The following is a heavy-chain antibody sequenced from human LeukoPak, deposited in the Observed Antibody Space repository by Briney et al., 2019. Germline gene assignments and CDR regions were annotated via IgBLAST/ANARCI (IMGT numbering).Heavy chain of an antibody. D-gene: IGHD3-22*01. J-gene: IGHJ4*02. Sequence: PSETLSLTCAVYGGSFSGYHWSWIRQPPGKGLEWIGEINHSGSTNYNPSLKSRVTISVDTSKNQFSLKLSSVTAADTAVYYCARTDYDSSGYYSYWGQGTLVTVSS. CDR2: INHSGST. V-gene: IGHV4-34*01. CDR1: GGSFSGYH. CDR3: ARTDYDSSGYYSY.